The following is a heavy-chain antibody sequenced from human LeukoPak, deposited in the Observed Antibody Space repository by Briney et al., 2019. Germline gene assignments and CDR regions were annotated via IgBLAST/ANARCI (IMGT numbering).Heavy chain of an antibody. Sequence: GRSLRLSCTASGFTFGDYAMSWVRQAPGKGLEWVGFIRSRAYGGTTEYAASVKGRFTISRDDSKSIAYLQMNSLKAEDTAVYYCTRDSLDRIAVAGTLDYWGQGTLVTVSS. CDR1: GFTFGDYA. J-gene: IGHJ4*02. V-gene: IGHV3-49*04. D-gene: IGHD6-19*01. CDR2: IRSRAYGGTT. CDR3: TRDSLDRIAVAGTLDY.